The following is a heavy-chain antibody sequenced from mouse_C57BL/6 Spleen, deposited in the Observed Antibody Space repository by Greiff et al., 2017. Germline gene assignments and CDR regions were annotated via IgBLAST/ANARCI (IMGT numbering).Heavy chain of an antibody. J-gene: IGHJ3*01. Sequence: VQLQQSGPELVKPGASVKISCKASGYTFTDYYMNWVKQSHGKSLEWIGDINPNNGGTSYNQKFKGKATLTVDKSSSTAYMELRSLTSEDSAVYYCARRGLVYGSSYLFAYWGQGTLVTVSA. CDR3: ARRGLVYGSSYLFAY. CDR1: GYTFTDYY. D-gene: IGHD1-1*01. CDR2: INPNNGGT. V-gene: IGHV1-26*01.